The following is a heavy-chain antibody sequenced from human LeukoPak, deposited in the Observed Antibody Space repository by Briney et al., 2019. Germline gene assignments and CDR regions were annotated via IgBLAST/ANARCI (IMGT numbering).Heavy chain of an antibody. V-gene: IGHV1-3*01. CDR1: GYTFTSYA. CDR3: ARGGAIIRIDFDP. CDR2: INAGNGNT. D-gene: IGHD2-21*01. J-gene: IGHJ5*02. Sequence: ASVTVSCKASGYTFTSYAVHWVRQAPGQRLEWMGWINAGNGNTKYSQKFQGRVTITRDTSASTAYMELSSLRSEDTAVYYCARGGAIIRIDFDPGGQGTLVTVSS.